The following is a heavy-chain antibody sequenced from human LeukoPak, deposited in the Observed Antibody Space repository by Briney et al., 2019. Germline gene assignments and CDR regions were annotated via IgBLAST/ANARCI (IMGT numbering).Heavy chain of an antibody. CDR1: GFTFSSYW. D-gene: IGHD2-2*01. Sequence: PGGSLRLSYAASGFTFSSYWMSGVSQAPGKGLEWVANIKQDGSEKYYVDSVKGRFTISRDNPKNSLYLQMNSLRAEDTAVYYCARVPLIVVVPAASYYFDYGGQGTLVTVSS. CDR3: ARVPLIVVVPAASYYFDY. J-gene: IGHJ4*02. V-gene: IGHV3-7*01. CDR2: IKQDGSEK.